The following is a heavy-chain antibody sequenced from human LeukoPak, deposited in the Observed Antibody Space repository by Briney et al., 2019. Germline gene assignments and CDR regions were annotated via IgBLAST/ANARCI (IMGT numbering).Heavy chain of an antibody. CDR3: ARGPRRYCGGDCYSGDY. D-gene: IGHD2-21*02. J-gene: IGHJ4*02. V-gene: IGHV3-48*04. CDR1: GFTFSSYN. Sequence: GRSLRLSCAASGFTFSSYNINWVRQAPGKGLEWVSYISSGSSTIYYADSVKGRFTISRDNAKNSLYLQMNSLRAEDTAVYYCARGPRRYCGGDCYSGDYWGQGTLVTVSS. CDR2: ISSGSSTI.